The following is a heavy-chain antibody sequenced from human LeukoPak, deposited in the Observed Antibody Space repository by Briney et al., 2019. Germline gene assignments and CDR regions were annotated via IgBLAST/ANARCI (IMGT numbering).Heavy chain of an antibody. CDR3: AKEGCGGDCYSLAFDI. J-gene: IGHJ3*02. V-gene: IGHV3-30*18. CDR2: ISFDGSGK. Sequence: GRSLRLSCAASGFTFSTFGMHWVRQAPGKGLEWLAVISFDGSGKYYADSVKGRFTISRDDSKNTLYLQMNSLRAEDTAVYYCAKEGCGGDCYSLAFDIWGQGTMVTVSS. CDR1: GFTFSTFG. D-gene: IGHD2-21*02.